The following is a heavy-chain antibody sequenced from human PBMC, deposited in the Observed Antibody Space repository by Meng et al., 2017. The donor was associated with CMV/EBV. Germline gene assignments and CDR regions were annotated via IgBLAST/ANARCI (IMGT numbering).Heavy chain of an antibody. D-gene: IGHD3-10*01. CDR2: ISSSGSTI. CDR1: GFTFSDYY. V-gene: IGHV3-11*04. Sequence: GESLKISCAASGFTFSDYYMSWIRQAPGKGLEWVSYISSSGSTIFYADSVEGRFTISRDNAKNSLYLQMNSLRAEDTAVYYCARAAGSLLRYYFDYWGQGTLVTVSS. J-gene: IGHJ4*02. CDR3: ARAAGSLLRYYFDY.